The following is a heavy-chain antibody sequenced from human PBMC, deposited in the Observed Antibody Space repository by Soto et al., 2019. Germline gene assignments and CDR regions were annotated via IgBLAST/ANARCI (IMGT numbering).Heavy chain of an antibody. CDR3: ATAHTPYDSSGYGAFDY. D-gene: IGHD3-22*01. J-gene: IGHJ4*02. CDR1: GYTLTELS. Sequence: GASVKVSCKVSGYTLTELSMHWVRQAPGKGLEWMGGFDPEDGETVYAQKFQGRVTMTEDTSTDTAYMELSSLRSEDTAVYYCATAHTPYDSSGYGAFDYWGQGTLVTVSS. V-gene: IGHV1-24*01. CDR2: FDPEDGET.